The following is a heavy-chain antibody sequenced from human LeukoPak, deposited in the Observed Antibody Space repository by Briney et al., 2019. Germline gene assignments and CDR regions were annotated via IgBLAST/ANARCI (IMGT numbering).Heavy chain of an antibody. Sequence: SETLSLTCTVSGGSISSYYWSWIRQPPGKGLEWIGYIYYSGSTNYNPSLKSRVTISVDTSKNQFSLKLSSVTAADTAVYYCARDKSDCSSISCSGRYYYGMDVWGQGTTVTVSS. CDR1: GGSISSYY. J-gene: IGHJ6*02. V-gene: IGHV4-59*01. D-gene: IGHD2-2*01. CDR3: ARDKSDCSSISCSGRYYYGMDV. CDR2: IYYSGST.